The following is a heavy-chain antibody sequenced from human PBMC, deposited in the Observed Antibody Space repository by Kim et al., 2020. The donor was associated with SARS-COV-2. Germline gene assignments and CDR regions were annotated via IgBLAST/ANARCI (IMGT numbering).Heavy chain of an antibody. J-gene: IGHJ4*02. D-gene: IGHD6-19*01. V-gene: IGHV5-51*01. CDR1: GYSFSSYW. CDR3: ARFHSSGLDY. Sequence: GESLKISCEGLGYSFSSYWIGWVRQMPGKGLEWMGIMNPGNSDIRHSPSIQGLVTISADTSISTAYLQWSSLKASDTAIYYCARFHSSGLDYWGQGSLV. CDR2: MNPGNSDI.